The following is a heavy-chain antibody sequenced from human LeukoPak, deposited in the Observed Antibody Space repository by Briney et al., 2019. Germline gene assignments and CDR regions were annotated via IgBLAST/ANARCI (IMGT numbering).Heavy chain of an antibody. CDR1: GFTISTYA. V-gene: IGHV3-23*01. CDR2: MSGSAGNT. J-gene: IGHJ4*02. D-gene: IGHD3-22*01. Sequence: GGSLRLSCAVSGFTISTYAMSWVRQAPGKGLEWVSAMSGSAGNTCYADSVRGRITISRDNSKDTLYLQMSSVRVDDTAVYYCARDRGRYYDSRGFYWGYYFDSWGQGILVTVST. CDR3: ARDRGRYYDSRGFYWGYYFDS.